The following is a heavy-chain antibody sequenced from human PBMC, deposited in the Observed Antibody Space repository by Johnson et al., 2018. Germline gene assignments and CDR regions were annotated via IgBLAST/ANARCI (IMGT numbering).Heavy chain of an antibody. Sequence: VQLLETGGGVVQXGRTXRLXCAASGFTFSNYGMHWVRQAPGKGLEWVALIWFDGNNKYYGESVKGRFTVSRDNSKNTLYLQMNSLRAEATAVYYCARTHGSGRVRSNNGMDVWGQGTPVTVSS. CDR3: ARTHGSGRVRSNNGMDV. D-gene: IGHD3-10*01. CDR2: IWFDGNNK. V-gene: IGHV3-33*01. CDR1: GFTFSNYG. J-gene: IGHJ6*02.